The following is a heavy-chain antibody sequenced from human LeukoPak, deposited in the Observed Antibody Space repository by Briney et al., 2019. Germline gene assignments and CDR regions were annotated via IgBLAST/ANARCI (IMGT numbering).Heavy chain of an antibody. CDR1: GFTGSNNY. CDR2: IHSSGAT. D-gene: IGHD1-26*01. V-gene: IGHV3-53*01. Sequence: GGSLRLSCASSGFTGSNNYVSWVRQAPGMGLEWVSAIHSSGATCYADSVKGRFTVSRDNAKNTLYLQMNSLRAEDTAVYYCATDRNSGKYYDYWGQGTLVTVSS. CDR3: ATDRNSGKYYDY. J-gene: IGHJ4*02.